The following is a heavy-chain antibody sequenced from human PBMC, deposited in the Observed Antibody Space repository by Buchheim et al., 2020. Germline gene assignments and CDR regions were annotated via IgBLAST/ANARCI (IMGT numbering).Heavy chain of an antibody. J-gene: IGHJ6*02. D-gene: IGHD3-16*02. CDR2: IKQDGSEN. CDR1: GFTFSSYW. CDR3: ARGDRNYYYYGMDV. V-gene: IGHV3-7*01. Sequence: EVQLVESGGGLVQPGGSLRLSCAASGFTFSSYWMSWVPQAPGKGLGWVANIKQDGSENYYVDSVKGRCTISRDNVKNSLYLQMNSLRAEDTAVYYCARGDRNYYYYGMDVWGQGTT.